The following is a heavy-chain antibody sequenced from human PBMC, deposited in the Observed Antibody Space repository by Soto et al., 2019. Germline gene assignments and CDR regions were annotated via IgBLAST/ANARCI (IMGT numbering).Heavy chain of an antibody. J-gene: IGHJ4*02. CDR1: GFTFSSYA. CDR3: AKDVRVNYYDASGYFDF. Sequence: EVQLLESGGGLVQPGGSLRLSCASSGFTFSSYAMTWVRQAPGKGLEWVSVISGSGGSTYYADSVKGRFTISRDNSKNTLYLQMSSLRAEDTAVYFCAKDVRVNYYDASGYFDFWGQGTLVTVSS. CDR2: ISGSGGST. V-gene: IGHV3-23*01. D-gene: IGHD3-22*01.